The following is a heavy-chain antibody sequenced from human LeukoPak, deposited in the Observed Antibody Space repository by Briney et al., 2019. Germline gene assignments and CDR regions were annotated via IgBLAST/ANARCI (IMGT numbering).Heavy chain of an antibody. J-gene: IGHJ4*02. V-gene: IGHV3-7*04. CDR3: ARWDSGNYYGIGD. CDR1: GFSLSSDW. D-gene: IGHD1-26*01. CDR2: IKQDGSEK. Sequence: PGGSLRLSCAASGFSLSSDWMSWVRQAPGNGLEWVANIKQDGSEKYYGDSVKGRFTISRDNAKNSLYLQMNSLRAEDTAVYYCARWDSGNYYGIGDWGQGTLVTVSS.